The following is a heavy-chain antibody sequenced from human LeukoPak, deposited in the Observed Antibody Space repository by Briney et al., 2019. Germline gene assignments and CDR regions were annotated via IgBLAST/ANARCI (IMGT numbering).Heavy chain of an antibody. D-gene: IGHD6-19*01. CDR2: INSDGSST. CDR3: ARDIAVGGVGMDF. V-gene: IGHV3-74*01. CDR1: GFTFSTYW. J-gene: IGHJ4*02. Sequence: GGSLRLSCAASGFTFSTYWVHWVRQAPGKGLLWVSRINSDGSSTSYADSVKGRFTISRDNAKNTLYLQMSSLRAEDTAVYYCARDIAVGGVGMDFWGQGTLVAVSS.